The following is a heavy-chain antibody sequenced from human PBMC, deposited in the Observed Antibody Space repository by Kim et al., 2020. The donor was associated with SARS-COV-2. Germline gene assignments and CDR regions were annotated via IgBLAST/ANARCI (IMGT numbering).Heavy chain of an antibody. CDR3: AREAVVSTDAFDI. V-gene: IGHV3-48*03. CDR2: ISGSGSSK. Sequence: GGSLRLSCAASGFTFRSYEMNWVRQAPGKGLEWVSYISGSGSSKYYADSVKGRFTISRDNAKDTLYLQMNGLRAEDTAVYYCAREAVVSTDAFDIWGQGTMVTVSS. D-gene: IGHD2-2*01. CDR1: GFTFRSYE. J-gene: IGHJ3*02.